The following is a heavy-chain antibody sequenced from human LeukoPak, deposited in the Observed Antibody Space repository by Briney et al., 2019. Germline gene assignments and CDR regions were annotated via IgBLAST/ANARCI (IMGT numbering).Heavy chain of an antibody. D-gene: IGHD5-12*01. J-gene: IGHJ4*02. CDR1: GFTVSTNY. V-gene: IGHV3-53*01. CDR3: VRDRPTWPIDY. Sequence: GGSLRLSCAASGFTVSTNYMSWVRQAPGKGLEWVSSVSSVGDITYYADSVKGRFTISRDNSKNTLFLQMDSPRAEDTALYYCVRDRPTWPIDYWGQGTLVTVSS. CDR2: VSSVGDIT.